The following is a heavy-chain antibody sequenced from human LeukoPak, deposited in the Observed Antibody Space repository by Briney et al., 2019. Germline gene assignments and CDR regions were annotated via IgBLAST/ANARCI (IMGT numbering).Heavy chain of an antibody. D-gene: IGHD3-3*01. V-gene: IGHV4-30-4*08. CDR3: ARADWDDSPSNWFDP. CDR2: IYYSGST. J-gene: IGHJ5*02. Sequence: PSETLSLTCTVSGGSISSYYWSWIRQPPGKGLEWIGYIYYSGSTYYNPSLKSRVTISVDTSKNQFSLKLSSVTAADTAVYYCARADWDDSPSNWFDPWGQGTLVTVSS. CDR1: GGSISSYY.